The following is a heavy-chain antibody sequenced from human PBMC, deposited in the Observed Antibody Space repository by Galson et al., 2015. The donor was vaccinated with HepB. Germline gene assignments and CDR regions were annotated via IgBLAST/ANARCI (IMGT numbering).Heavy chain of an antibody. CDR2: ISYDGNQA. J-gene: IGHJ4*02. CDR3: ARAPYFDSSGYIDF. D-gene: IGHD3-22*01. Sequence: SLRLSCAASGFGLSDFAMHWVRQAPGKGLYLVGVISYDGNQAFYGGTVKGRFSISRDNSKDTVYLDMSSLRTEDTAVYYCARAPYFDSSGYIDFWGQGTLVAVSS. CDR1: GFGLSDFA. V-gene: IGHV3-30*04.